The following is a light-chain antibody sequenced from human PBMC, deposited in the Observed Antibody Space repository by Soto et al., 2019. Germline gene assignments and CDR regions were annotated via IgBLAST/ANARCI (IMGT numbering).Light chain of an antibody. CDR2: KAS. V-gene: IGKV1-5*03. CDR3: KHYSSSPSLT. J-gene: IGKJ4*01. CDR1: ESISSW. Sequence: DIQMTHPPSTLSASVGDRVAITCRASESISSWLAWYQQKPGKAPKLLIYKASALESGVPSRFSGSGSGTDFTLIISSLQPDDYAVYFCKHYSSSPSLTFGGGTKVEIX.